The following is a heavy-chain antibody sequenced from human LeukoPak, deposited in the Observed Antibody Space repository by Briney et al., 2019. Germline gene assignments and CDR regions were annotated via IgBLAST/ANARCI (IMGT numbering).Heavy chain of an antibody. D-gene: IGHD3-22*01. V-gene: IGHV4-30-4*01. Sequence: SQTLSLTCTVSGGSISNGDYYWSWIRQPPGKGLEWIGYIYYSGSTYYNPSLKSRVTISVDTSKNQFSLKLSSVTAADTAVYYCAREANYYDSSGYLPNDAFDIWGQGTMVTVSS. CDR1: GGSISNGDYY. CDR2: IYYSGST. J-gene: IGHJ3*02. CDR3: AREANYYDSSGYLPNDAFDI.